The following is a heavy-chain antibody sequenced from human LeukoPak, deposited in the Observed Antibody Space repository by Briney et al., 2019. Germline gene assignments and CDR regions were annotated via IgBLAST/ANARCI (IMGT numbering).Heavy chain of an antibody. CDR2: ISGSGDDT. CDR1: GFTFRQYA. CDR3: AKAIIVGATGDYYGMDV. Sequence: GGSLRLSCAASGFTFRQYAMSWVRQAPGKGLEWVSGISGSGDDTYYTDSVKGRFTMSRDNSNNMMYLQMNNLRSEDTAVYYCAKAIIVGATGDYYGMDVWGQGTTVTVSS. V-gene: IGHV3-23*01. D-gene: IGHD1-26*01. J-gene: IGHJ6*02.